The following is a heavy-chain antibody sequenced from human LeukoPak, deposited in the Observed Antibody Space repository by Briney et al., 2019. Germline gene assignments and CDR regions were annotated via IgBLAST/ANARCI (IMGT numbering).Heavy chain of an antibody. V-gene: IGHV4-59*01. Sequence: SETLSLTCTVSGGSISSYYWSWVRQPPGKGLEWIGYIYNSGSTNYNPSLKCRVTISVDTSKNQFSLNLSSVTAADTAVYYCARESSGYVGYWGQGTLVTVSS. J-gene: IGHJ4*02. CDR2: IYNSGST. CDR3: ARESSGYVGY. D-gene: IGHD5-12*01. CDR1: GGSISSYY.